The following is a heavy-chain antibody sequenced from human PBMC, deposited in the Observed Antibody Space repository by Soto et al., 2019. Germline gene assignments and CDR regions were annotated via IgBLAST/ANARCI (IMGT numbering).Heavy chain of an antibody. V-gene: IGHV4-34*01. CDR1: GGSFSGDH. CDR2: INHSGRT. Sequence: ETLSLTCAVYGGSFSGDHWSWIRQPPGKGLEWIGEINHSGRTNYNPSLKSRVTISVDTSKKQISLKLNSVTAADTAVYYRARRYCSSTSCLAGFDPWGRGTLVTVSS. CDR3: ARRYCSSTSCLAGFDP. D-gene: IGHD2-2*01. J-gene: IGHJ5*02.